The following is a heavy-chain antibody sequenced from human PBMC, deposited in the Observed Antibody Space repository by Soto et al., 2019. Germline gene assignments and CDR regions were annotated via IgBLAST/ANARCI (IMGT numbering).Heavy chain of an antibody. CDR2: ISGSGGST. CDR1: GFTFSSYA. V-gene: IGHV3-23*01. CDR3: AKSSTVLRYFDWLVYFDY. J-gene: IGHJ4*02. D-gene: IGHD3-9*01. Sequence: GGSLRLSCAASGFTFSSYAMSWVRQAPGKGLEWVSAISGSGGSTYYADSVKGRSTISRENSKNTLYLQMNSLRAEDTAVYYCAKSSTVLRYFDWLVYFDYWGQGTLVTVSS.